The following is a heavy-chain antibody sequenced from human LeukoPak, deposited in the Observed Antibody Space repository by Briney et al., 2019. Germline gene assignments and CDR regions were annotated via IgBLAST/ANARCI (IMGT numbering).Heavy chain of an antibody. Sequence: ASVKVSCKASGYTFTSYDINWVRQATGQGLEWMGWMNPNSGNTGYAQKFQGRVTMTRNTSISTAYMELSSLRSEDTAVYYCARGAGYSYGNDYWGQGTLVTVSS. J-gene: IGHJ4*02. CDR3: ARGAGYSYGNDY. CDR1: GYTFTSYD. D-gene: IGHD5-18*01. CDR2: MNPNSGNT. V-gene: IGHV1-8*01.